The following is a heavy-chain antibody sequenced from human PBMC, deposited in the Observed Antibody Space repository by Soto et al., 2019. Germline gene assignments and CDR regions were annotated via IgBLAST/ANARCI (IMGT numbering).Heavy chain of an antibody. J-gene: IGHJ5*02. CDR2: IYSGGST. D-gene: IGHD2-8*01. CDR1: GFTVSSNY. CDR3: AREKKSRGMVYAINWFDP. V-gene: IGHV3-66*01. Sequence: EVQLVESGGGLVQPGGSLRLSCAASGFTVSSNYMSWVRQAPGKGLEWVSVIYSGGSTYYADSVKGRFTISRDNSKNTLYLQMNSLRAEETAVYYCAREKKSRGMVYAINWFDPWGQGTLVTVSS.